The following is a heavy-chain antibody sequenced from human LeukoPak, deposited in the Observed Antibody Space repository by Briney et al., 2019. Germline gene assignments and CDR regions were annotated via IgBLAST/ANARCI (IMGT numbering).Heavy chain of an antibody. CDR2: ISGSGVST. CDR1: GFTFSSYA. D-gene: IGHD1-7*01. V-gene: IGHV3-23*01. J-gene: IGHJ4*02. Sequence: GGSLRLSCAASGFTFSSYAMNWVRQAPGKGLEWVSAISGSGVSTYYADSVKGRFTVSRDNSKNTLYLQMSSLRAEDTAVYYCAKDERNWNYNLASQTYDWGQGTLVTVSS. CDR3: AKDERNWNYNLASQTYD.